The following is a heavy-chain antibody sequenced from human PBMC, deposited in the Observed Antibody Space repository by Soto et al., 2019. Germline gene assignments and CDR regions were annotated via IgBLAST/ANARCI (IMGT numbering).Heavy chain of an antibody. CDR3: ARGGLRYSGSYYYSGMDV. CDR2: INPSGGST. J-gene: IGHJ6*02. D-gene: IGHD1-26*01. Sequence: QVQLVQSGAEVKKPGASVKVSCKASGYTFTSYYMHWVRQAPGQGLEWMGVINPSGGSTSYAQKFQGRVTMTRDTSTSTVYMELSSLRSEDTAVYYCARGGLRYSGSYYYSGMDVWGQGTTVTGSS. V-gene: IGHV1-46*01. CDR1: GYTFTSYY.